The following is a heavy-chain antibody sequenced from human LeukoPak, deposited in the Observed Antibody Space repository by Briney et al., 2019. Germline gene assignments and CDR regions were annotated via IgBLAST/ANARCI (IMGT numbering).Heavy chain of an antibody. CDR2: ISYDGSNK. D-gene: IGHD1-26*01. CDR3: AREIRHAGATACFDY. Sequence: PGRSLRLSCAASGSTFSSYAMHWVRQAPGKGLEWVAVISYDGSNKYYADSVKGRFTISRDNSKNTLYLQMNSLRAEDTAVYYCAREIRHAGATACFDYWGQGTLVTVSS. V-gene: IGHV3-30*01. J-gene: IGHJ4*02. CDR1: GSTFSSYA.